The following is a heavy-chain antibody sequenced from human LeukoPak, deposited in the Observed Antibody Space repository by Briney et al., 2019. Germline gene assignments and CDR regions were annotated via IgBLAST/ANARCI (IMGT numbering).Heavy chain of an antibody. CDR1: GDFIRRGSYF. Sequence: SQTLSLTCTVSGDFIRRGSYFWSWIRQSAGKGLEWIGYISYSGSTNYNPSLKSRVTISLDASKNQFSLKLRSVTAADTAVYYCAAGGGVDIWGQGTMVTVSS. J-gene: IGHJ3*02. D-gene: IGHD3-16*01. CDR3: AAGGGVDI. CDR2: ISYSGST. V-gene: IGHV4-61*10.